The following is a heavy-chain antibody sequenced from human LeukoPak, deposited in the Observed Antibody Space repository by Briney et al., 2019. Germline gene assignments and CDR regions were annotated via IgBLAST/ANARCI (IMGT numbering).Heavy chain of an antibody. CDR3: ASGYCSGGSYPGLYY. CDR1: GGSISRSNSY. V-gene: IGHV4-39*01. CDR2: IYYGGSA. Sequence: SETLSLTCTVSGGSISRSNSYCGWIRQSPGKGLEWIGNIYYGGSAYYNPSLKNRVTISVDTSKNQVSLKLTSVTAADTAVYYCASGYCSGGSYPGLYYWGQGNLVTVSS. J-gene: IGHJ4*02. D-gene: IGHD2-15*01.